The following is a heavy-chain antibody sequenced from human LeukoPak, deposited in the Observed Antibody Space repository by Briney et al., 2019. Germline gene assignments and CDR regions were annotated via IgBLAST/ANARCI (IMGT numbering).Heavy chain of an antibody. CDR1: GFTFSSYW. CDR3: AKDGENYCSGGSCYFYYYYYYMDV. Sequence: GGSLRLSCAASGFTFSSYWMSWVRQAPGKGLEWVAFIRYDGSNKYYADSVKGRFTISRDNSKNTLYLQMNSLRAEDTAVYYCAKDGENYCSGGSCYFYYYYYYMDVWGKGTTVTVSS. D-gene: IGHD2-15*01. J-gene: IGHJ6*03. CDR2: IRYDGSNK. V-gene: IGHV3-30*02.